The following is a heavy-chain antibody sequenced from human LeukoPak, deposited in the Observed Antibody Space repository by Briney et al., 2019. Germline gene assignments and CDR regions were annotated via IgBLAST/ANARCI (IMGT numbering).Heavy chain of an antibody. CDR2: ISAYNGTT. CDR3: ARDLLRYFDWLSMAGY. CDR1: GYTFTSYG. D-gene: IGHD3-9*01. J-gene: IGHJ4*02. V-gene: IGHV1-18*01. Sequence: ASVKVSCKASGYTFTSYGISWVRQAPGQGLEWMGWISAYNGTTKYAQRLQGRVTMTTDKSTSPAYVELRSLRSDHTAVYYCARDLLRYFDWLSMAGYWGQGTLVSVSS.